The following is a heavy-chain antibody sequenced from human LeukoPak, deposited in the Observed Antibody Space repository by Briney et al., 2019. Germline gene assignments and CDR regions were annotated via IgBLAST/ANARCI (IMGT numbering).Heavy chain of an antibody. V-gene: IGHV1-8*01. Sequence: ASVKVSCKASGYTFTSYDINWVRQAAGQGLEWLGWMNPNSGNTGYAQKFQGRVTMTRSTSISTAYMELSSLRSEDTAVYYCARSPDGSGRNSWGQGTLVTVSS. D-gene: IGHD3-10*01. CDR1: GYTFTSYD. CDR2: MNPNSGNT. J-gene: IGHJ4*02. CDR3: ARSPDGSGRNS.